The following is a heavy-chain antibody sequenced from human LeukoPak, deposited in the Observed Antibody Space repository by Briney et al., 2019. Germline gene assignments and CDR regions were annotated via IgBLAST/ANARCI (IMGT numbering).Heavy chain of an antibody. CDR3: ARGYYDFWSGYYPWFDP. D-gene: IGHD3-3*01. Sequence: ASQTLSLTCTVSGVSISSGGYYWSWIRQHPGKGLEWIGYIYYSGSTYYNPSLKSRVTISVDTSKNQFSLKLSSVTAADTAVYYCARGYYDFWSGYYPWFDPWGQGTLVTVSS. CDR2: IYYSGST. CDR1: GVSISSGGYY. V-gene: IGHV4-31*03. J-gene: IGHJ5*02.